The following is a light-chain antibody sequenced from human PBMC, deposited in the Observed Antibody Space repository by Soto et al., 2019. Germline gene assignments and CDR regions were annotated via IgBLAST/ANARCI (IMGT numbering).Light chain of an antibody. Sequence: ENQMKESPSTVSGSVGERVTITCRASQTVSNWLAWYQQKPGQAPKLLIYAASTLKSGVPSRFSGSGSGTEFTLTISSLQPDDFATYYCQHSKSYSEAFGQRTKVDIK. J-gene: IGKJ1*01. CDR2: AAS. CDR1: QTVSNW. CDR3: QHSKSYSEA. V-gene: IGKV1-5*03.